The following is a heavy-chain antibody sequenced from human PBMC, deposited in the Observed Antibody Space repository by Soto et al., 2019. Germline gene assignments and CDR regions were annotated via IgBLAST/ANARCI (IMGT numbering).Heavy chain of an antibody. D-gene: IGHD5-18*01. CDR1: GFTFSSYA. Sequence: QVQLVESGGGVVQPGRSLRLSCAASGFTFSSYAMHWVRQAPGKGLEWVAVISYDGSNKYYADSVKGRFTISRDNSKNTLYLQMNSLRAEDTAVYYCAREYSYGSPDIWGQGTMVTFSS. J-gene: IGHJ3*02. CDR3: AREYSYGSPDI. CDR2: ISYDGSNK. V-gene: IGHV3-30-3*01.